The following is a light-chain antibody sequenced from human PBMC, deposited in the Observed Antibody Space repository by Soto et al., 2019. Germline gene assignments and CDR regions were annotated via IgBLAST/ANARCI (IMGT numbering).Light chain of an antibody. V-gene: IGKV1-5*01. CDR3: QQYTSSPLT. J-gene: IGKJ4*01. CDR2: EGS. Sequence: DIQMTQSPSTLSASIGDTVTITCRANQSISSWLAWYHQKPGKAPKLLISEGSSLESGVTSRFSGSGSGTEFDLTISCLRPDDLATYFGQQYTSSPLTFGGGTKVEIK. CDR1: QSISSW.